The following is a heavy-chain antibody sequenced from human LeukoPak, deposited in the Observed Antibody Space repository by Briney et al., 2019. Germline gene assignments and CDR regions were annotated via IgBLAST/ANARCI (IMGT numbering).Heavy chain of an antibody. CDR1: EFSFSTYS. D-gene: IGHD3-22*01. Sequence: PGGSLRLSCAASEFSFSTYSMNWVRQAPGKGLEWVSSISSSRSYIYYADSVKGRFTISRDNAKNSLYLQMNSLRAEDTAVYYCARDRRHTMIVVGREGWYFDLWGRGTLVTVSS. J-gene: IGHJ2*01. CDR3: ARDRRHTMIVVGREGWYFDL. V-gene: IGHV3-21*01. CDR2: ISSSRSYI.